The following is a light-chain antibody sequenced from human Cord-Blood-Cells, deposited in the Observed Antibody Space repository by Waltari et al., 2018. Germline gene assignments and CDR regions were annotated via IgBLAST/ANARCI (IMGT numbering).Light chain of an antibody. V-gene: IGLV2-14*03. J-gene: IGLJ3*02. CDR3: SSYTSISTWV. CDR2: DVS. Sequence: QSALTQPASVSGSPGQSITISCTGTSSNVGGYNYVSWYQQHPGKAPKLMIYDVSNRHSGVSTRFSGSKSGNTASVTISGLQAEDEADYYCSSYTSISTWVFGGGTKLTVL. CDR1: SSNVGGYNY.